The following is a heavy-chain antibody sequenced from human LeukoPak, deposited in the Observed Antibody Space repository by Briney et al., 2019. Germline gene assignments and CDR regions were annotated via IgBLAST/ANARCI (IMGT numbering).Heavy chain of an antibody. V-gene: IGHV4-34*01. J-gene: IGHJ4*02. CDR2: INHSGST. CDR1: GGSFSCYY. D-gene: IGHD6-13*01. CDR3: ARAAYSSSHYFDY. Sequence: ETLSLTCAVYGGSFSCYYWSWIRQPPGKGLAWIGEINHSGSTNYNPSLKSRVTISVDTSKNQFSLKLSSVTAADTAVYYCARAAYSSSHYFDYWGQGTLVTVSS.